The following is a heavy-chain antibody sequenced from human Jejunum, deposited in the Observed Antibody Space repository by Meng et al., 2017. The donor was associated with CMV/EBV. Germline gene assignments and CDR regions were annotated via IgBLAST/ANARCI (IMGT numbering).Heavy chain of an antibody. Sequence: RLACSASGFTFSSYRINWVRQEPGKGLEWVSYISSSTVYYADSVKGRLTISRDNAKNLLYRQRDSLRAEDTAVYYCARGQLVPFDYWGQGSLVTVSS. CDR1: GFTFSSYR. CDR3: ARGQLVPFDY. J-gene: IGHJ4*02. V-gene: IGHV3-48*04. D-gene: IGHD6-6*01. CDR2: ISSSTV.